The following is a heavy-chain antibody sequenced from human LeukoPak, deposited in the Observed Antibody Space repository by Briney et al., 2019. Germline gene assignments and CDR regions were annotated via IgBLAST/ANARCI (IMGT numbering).Heavy chain of an antibody. D-gene: IGHD1-26*01. CDR3: ARVVVGALYYFDY. Sequence: PGGSPRLSCAASGLTVNTNYISWIRQAPGKGLEWLSVIYNSGSTYYADSVKGRFTISRDNSKNTVYLQMDTLYAEDTAVYYCARVVVGALYYFDYWGQGTLVTVSS. CDR1: GLTVNTNY. J-gene: IGHJ4*02. V-gene: IGHV3-66*01. CDR2: IYNSGST.